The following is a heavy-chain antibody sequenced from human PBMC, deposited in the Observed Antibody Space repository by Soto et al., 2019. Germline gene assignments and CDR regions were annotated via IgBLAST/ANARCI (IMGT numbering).Heavy chain of an antibody. D-gene: IGHD2-2*02. CDR1: GYTFTSYG. Sequence: ASVKVSCKASGYTFTSYGISWVRQAPGQGLEWMGWISAYNGNTNYAQKLQGRVTMTTDTSTSTAYMELRSLRSDDTAVYYCARDQDGCSSTSCYTGNNWFDPWCQGTLVTVSS. CDR2: ISAYNGNT. CDR3: ARDQDGCSSTSCYTGNNWFDP. V-gene: IGHV1-18*04. J-gene: IGHJ5*02.